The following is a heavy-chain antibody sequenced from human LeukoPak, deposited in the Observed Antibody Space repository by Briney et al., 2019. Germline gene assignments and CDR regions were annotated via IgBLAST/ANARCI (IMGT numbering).Heavy chain of an antibody. Sequence: SETLSLTCTVSGGFISSYYWSWIRQPPGKGLEWIGYIYTSGSTNYNPSLKSRVTISVDTSKNQFSLKLSSVTAADTAVYYCARQRGYDFWSGYLYYYYYYMDVWGKGTTVTVSS. CDR1: GGFISSYY. V-gene: IGHV4-4*09. CDR3: ARQRGYDFWSGYLYYYYYYMDV. CDR2: IYTSGST. J-gene: IGHJ6*03. D-gene: IGHD3-3*01.